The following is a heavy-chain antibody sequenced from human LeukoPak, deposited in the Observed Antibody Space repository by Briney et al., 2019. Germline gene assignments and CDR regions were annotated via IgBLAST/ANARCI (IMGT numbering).Heavy chain of an antibody. CDR3: ARDEVVTPVDDPFDI. CDR2: IIPIFGTA. Sequence: ASVKVSCKASGGTFSSYAISWVRQAPGQGLEWMGGIIPIFGTANYAQKFQGRVTITADKSTSTAYMELSSLRSEDTAVYYCARDEVVTPVDDPFDIWGQGTMVTVSS. V-gene: IGHV1-69*06. D-gene: IGHD4-23*01. J-gene: IGHJ3*02. CDR1: GGTFSSYA.